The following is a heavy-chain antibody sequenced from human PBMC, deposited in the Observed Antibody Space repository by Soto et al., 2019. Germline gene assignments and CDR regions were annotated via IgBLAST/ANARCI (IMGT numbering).Heavy chain of an antibody. CDR1: GFTFSSYS. CDR3: ARDGHLGSNAFDI. CDR2: ISSSSSTI. V-gene: IGHV3-48*04. D-gene: IGHD1-26*01. Sequence: GGSLRLSCAASGFTFSSYSMNWVRQAPGKGLEWVSYISSSSSTIYYADSVKGRFTISRDNAKNSLYLQMNSLRAEDTAVNYCARDGHLGSNAFDIWGQGTMVTVSS. J-gene: IGHJ3*02.